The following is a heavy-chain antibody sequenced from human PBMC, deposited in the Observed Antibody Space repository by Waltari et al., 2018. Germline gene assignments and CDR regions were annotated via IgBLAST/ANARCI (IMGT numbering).Heavy chain of an antibody. J-gene: IGHJ5*02. V-gene: IGHV5-51*03. CDR2: IYPGDSDT. CDR1: GYSFTSYW. Sequence: EVQLVQSGAEVKKPGESLKISCKGSGYSFTSYWIGWVRQMPGKGLEWMGIIYPGDSDTRYSPSFQGQVTISADKSISTAYLQWSSLKASDTAMYYCARGRHQRWSGPIGGWFDPWGQGTLVTVSS. CDR3: ARGRHQRWSGPIGGWFDP. D-gene: IGHD3-3*01.